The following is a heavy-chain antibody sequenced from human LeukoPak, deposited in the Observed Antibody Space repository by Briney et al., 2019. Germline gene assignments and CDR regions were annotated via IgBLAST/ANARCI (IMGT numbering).Heavy chain of an antibody. J-gene: IGHJ4*02. V-gene: IGHV3-23*01. D-gene: IGHD6-13*01. Sequence: GGSLRLSCAASGFTFSSYAMSWVRQAPGKGLEWVSTISGSGGSTYYADSVKGRFTISRDNSKNTLYLQMNSLRAEGTAVYYCAKDISSRYDFDYWGQGTLVTVSS. CDR1: GFTFSSYA. CDR2: ISGSGGST. CDR3: AKDISSRYDFDY.